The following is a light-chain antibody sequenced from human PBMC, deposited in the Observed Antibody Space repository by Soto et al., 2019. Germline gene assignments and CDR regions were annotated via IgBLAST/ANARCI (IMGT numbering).Light chain of an antibody. V-gene: IGKV3-11*01. CDR2: DAS. CDR1: QSVGYH. Sequence: ELVLTQSPATLSLSPGERATLSCRASQSVGYHLAWYQQKPGQAPSLLIYDASNRATGIPARFSGSGSGTDFTLAISGLEPEDFAVYYCQQRSNWPPVTFGGGTKVDIK. CDR3: QQRSNWPPVT. J-gene: IGKJ4*01.